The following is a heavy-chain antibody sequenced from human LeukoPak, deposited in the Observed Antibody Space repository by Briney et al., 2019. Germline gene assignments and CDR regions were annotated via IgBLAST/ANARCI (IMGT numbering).Heavy chain of an antibody. CDR3: ARGVGLGRTNYYYMDV. CDR2: IYYSGST. Sequence: SETLSLTCTVSGGSISSSSYYWGWIRQPPWKGLEWIGSIYYSGSTYYNPSLKSRVTMSVDTSKNQFSLKLNSVTAADTAVYFCARGVGLGRTNYYYMDVWGKGTTVAVSS. CDR1: GGSISSSSYY. D-gene: IGHD1-26*01. J-gene: IGHJ6*03. V-gene: IGHV4-39*07.